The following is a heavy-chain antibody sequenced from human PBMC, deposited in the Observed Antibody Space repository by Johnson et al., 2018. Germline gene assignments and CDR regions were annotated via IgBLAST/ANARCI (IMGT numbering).Heavy chain of an antibody. Sequence: VQLVESGGGVVQPGRSLRLSCAASGFTFSSYGMHWVRQAPGKGLEWVAVISYDGSNKYYADSVKGRFNISRDNYKNTLYLQINSLRAEDTAVYYCANSEHHPPPEAWYYYYYYMDVWGKGTTVTVSS. CDR2: ISYDGSNK. J-gene: IGHJ6*03. V-gene: IGHV3-30*18. CDR1: GFTFSSYG. CDR3: ANSEHHPPPEAWYYYYYYMDV.